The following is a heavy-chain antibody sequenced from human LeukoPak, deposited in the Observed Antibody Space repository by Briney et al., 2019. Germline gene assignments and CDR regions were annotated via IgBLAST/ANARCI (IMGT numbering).Heavy chain of an antibody. CDR2: INTDGSSA. D-gene: IGHD2-2*01. Sequence: GGSLRLSCAASGFTFSGYWMHWVRQGPGKGLVWVSRINTDGSSASYADSVKGRFTISRDNAKNTLYLQMNSLRAEDTAVYYCARDYCSSTSCYPDYWGQGTLVTVSS. J-gene: IGHJ4*02. CDR1: GFTFSGYW. V-gene: IGHV3-74*01. CDR3: ARDYCSSTSCYPDY.